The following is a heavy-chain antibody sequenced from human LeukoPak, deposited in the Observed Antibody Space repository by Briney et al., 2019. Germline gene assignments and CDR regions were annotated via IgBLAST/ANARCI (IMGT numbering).Heavy chain of an antibody. CDR2: TFTSGGT. CDR1: GGSMSPYY. Sequence: PSETLSLTCTVSGGSMSPYYWSWIRQTPGKGLEWIGYTFTSGGTNYNPSLKSRVTISVDTSKNQLSLKLNSVTAADTAVYYCARRDGYYYYMDVWGKGTTVTVSS. CDR3: ARRDGYYYYMDV. J-gene: IGHJ6*03. V-gene: IGHV4-4*09.